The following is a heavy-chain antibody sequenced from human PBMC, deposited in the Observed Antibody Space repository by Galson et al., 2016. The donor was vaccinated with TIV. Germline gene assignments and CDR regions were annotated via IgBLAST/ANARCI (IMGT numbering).Heavy chain of an antibody. J-gene: IGHJ4*02. CDR2: FDPEAGRT. Sequence: SVKVSCKVSGYTLSEIAMHWVRQAPGKGLEWMGGFDPEAGRTIYAQKFHGRVTVTEGTAPDTAYMEVNNLRSDDTAVYYLATVAWFPGLSLDSWGQGTLVTVSS. CDR3: ATVAWFPGLSLDS. CDR1: GYTLSEIA. V-gene: IGHV1-24*01. D-gene: IGHD3-22*01.